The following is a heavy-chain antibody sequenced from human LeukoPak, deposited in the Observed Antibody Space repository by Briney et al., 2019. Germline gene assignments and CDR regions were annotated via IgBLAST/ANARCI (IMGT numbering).Heavy chain of an antibody. CDR1: GFTFSSYA. J-gene: IGHJ3*02. CDR2: MSYDGTIK. V-gene: IGHV3-30*04. CDR3: ARMGVGATGTAFDI. Sequence: GGSLRLSCAASGFTFSSYAMSWVRQAPGKGLEWVAVMSYDGTIKDYADSVKGRFTISRDNSKNTLYLQMNSLRPEDTAVYYCARMGVGATGTAFDIWGQGTMVTVSS. D-gene: IGHD1-26*01.